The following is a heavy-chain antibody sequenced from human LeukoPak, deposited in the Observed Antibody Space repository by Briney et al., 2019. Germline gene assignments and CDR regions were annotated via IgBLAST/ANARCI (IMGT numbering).Heavy chain of an antibody. CDR2: ISAYNGNT. CDR3: ARDCYYDSSGYCLADI. CDR1: GYTFTDYY. D-gene: IGHD3-22*01. Sequence: GASVKVSCEASGYTFTDYYIHWVRQAPGQGLEWMGWISAYNGNTNYAQKLQGRVTMTTDTSTSTAYMELRSLRSDDTAVYYCARDCYYDSSGYCLADIWGQGTMVAVSS. V-gene: IGHV1-18*04. J-gene: IGHJ3*02.